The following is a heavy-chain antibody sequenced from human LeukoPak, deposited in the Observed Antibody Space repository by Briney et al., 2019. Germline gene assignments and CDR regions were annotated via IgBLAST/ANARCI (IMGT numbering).Heavy chain of an antibody. Sequence: PGGSLRLSCTACGFTFGDYAMSWVRQAPGKGLEWVGFIRSKAYGGTTEYAASVKGRFTISRDDSKSIAYLQMNSLKTEDTAVYYCTRGGMYYDILTGYQPIDYWGQGTLVTVSS. D-gene: IGHD3-9*01. CDR2: IRSKAYGGTT. CDR1: GFTFGDYA. V-gene: IGHV3-49*04. CDR3: TRGGMYYDILTGYQPIDY. J-gene: IGHJ4*02.